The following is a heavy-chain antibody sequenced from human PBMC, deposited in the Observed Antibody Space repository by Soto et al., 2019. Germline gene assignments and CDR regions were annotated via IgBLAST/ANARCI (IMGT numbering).Heavy chain of an antibody. V-gene: IGHV3-21*01. CDR3: ARDSPLGGRMKAFDI. Sequence: EVQLVESGGGLVKPGGSLRLSCAASGFTFSSFGINWVRQAPGKGLEWVSSISRSATHFYYGDSVKGRFTVSRDNAKNSLYLQMDRLRAEDTGVYYCARDSPLGGRMKAFDIWGQGRVVTVSS. J-gene: IGHJ3*02. CDR2: ISRSATHF. CDR1: GFTFSSFG. D-gene: IGHD2-15*01.